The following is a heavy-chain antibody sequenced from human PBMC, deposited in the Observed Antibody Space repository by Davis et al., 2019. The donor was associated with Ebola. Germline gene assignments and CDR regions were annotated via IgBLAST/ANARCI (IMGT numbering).Heavy chain of an antibody. D-gene: IGHD6-6*01. CDR3: AKDFDSSSSAPFDH. CDR1: GLTFSSYA. J-gene: IGHJ4*02. Sequence: GESLKISCAASGLTFSSYAMHWVRQAPGKGLEWVAVISYDGSNKYYADSVKGRFTISRDNSKNTLYLQMNSLRAEDTAVYFCAKDFDSSSSAPFDHWGQGTLVTVSS. V-gene: IGHV3-30*04. CDR2: ISYDGSNK.